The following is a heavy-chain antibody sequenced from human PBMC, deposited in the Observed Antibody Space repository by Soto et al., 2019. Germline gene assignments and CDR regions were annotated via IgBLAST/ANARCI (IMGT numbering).Heavy chain of an antibody. CDR1: GGSISSSSYY. J-gene: IGHJ4*02. D-gene: IGHD3-10*01. CDR3: ATLWGQD. V-gene: IGHV4-39*01. Sequence: QLQLQESGPGLVKPSETLALTCTVSGGSISSSSYYWGWIRQPPGKGLEWIGSIYYSGSTYYNPSLKSRVTISVDTSKNQCSLKLSSVTAADPAVYYCATLWGQDWGQGTLVTVSS. CDR2: IYYSGST.